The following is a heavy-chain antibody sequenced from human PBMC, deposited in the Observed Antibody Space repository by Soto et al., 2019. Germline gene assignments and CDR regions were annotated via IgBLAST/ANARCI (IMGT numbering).Heavy chain of an antibody. V-gene: IGHV1-3*01. CDR3: ARDVGGMDV. Sequence: ASVKVSCKASGYTFTIYGISWVRQAPGQRLEWMGWINAGNGNTKYSQKFQGRVTITRDTSASTAYMELSSLRSEDTAVYYCARDVGGMDVWGQGTTVTVSS. CDR1: GYTFTIYG. D-gene: IGHD2-15*01. J-gene: IGHJ6*02. CDR2: INAGNGNT.